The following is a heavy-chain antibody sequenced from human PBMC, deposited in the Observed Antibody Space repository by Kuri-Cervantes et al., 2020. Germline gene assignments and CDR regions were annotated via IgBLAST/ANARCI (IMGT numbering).Heavy chain of an antibody. D-gene: IGHD1-26*01. V-gene: IGHV3-30*18. Sequence: SCAASGFTFSSYGMHWVRQAPGKGLERVAVISYDGSNKYYADSVKGRFTISRDNSKNTLYLQMNSLRAEDTAVYYCAKTGPYSGCYYDMIDYWGQGTLVTVSS. CDR2: ISYDGSNK. CDR1: GFTFSSYG. J-gene: IGHJ4*02. CDR3: AKTGPYSGCYYDMIDY.